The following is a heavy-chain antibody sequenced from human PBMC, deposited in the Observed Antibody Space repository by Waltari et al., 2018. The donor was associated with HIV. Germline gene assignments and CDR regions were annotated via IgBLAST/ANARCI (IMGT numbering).Heavy chain of an antibody. J-gene: IGHJ4*02. V-gene: IGHV3-48*01. D-gene: IGHD4-4*01. CDR3: ARDQDYSFDY. CDR1: GFSFISYS. CDR2: IMRDCKT. Sequence: EVQLVESGGGLVQPGGSLRLSCAASGFSFISYSLNWVRQAPGKGMEVISNIMRDCKTHYPDSVKGRFTISIDNAKNSLYLQLNSLRAEDTAVYYCARDQDYSFDYWGQGTLVTVSS.